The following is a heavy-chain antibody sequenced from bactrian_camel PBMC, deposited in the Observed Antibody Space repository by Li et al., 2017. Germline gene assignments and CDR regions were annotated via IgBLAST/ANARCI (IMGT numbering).Heavy chain of an antibody. J-gene: IGHJ4*01. D-gene: IGHD3*01. CDR3: VNGASDVGYNY. V-gene: IGHV3S31*01. CDR2: INSGGGYT. Sequence: VQLVESGGGLVQPGGSLRVSCAASGFTFGDYTMSWVRQAPEKGLEWVSGINSGGGYTLYADSVKGRFTISRDNAKNTLYLQLNSLKTEDTAMYYCVNGASDVGYNYWGQGTQVTVS. CDR1: GFTFGDYT.